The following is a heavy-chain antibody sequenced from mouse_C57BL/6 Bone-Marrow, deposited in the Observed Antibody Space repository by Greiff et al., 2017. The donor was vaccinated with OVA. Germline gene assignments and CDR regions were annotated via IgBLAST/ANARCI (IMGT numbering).Heavy chain of an antibody. V-gene: IGHV5-16*01. Sequence: EVQLVESEGGLVQPGSSMKLSCTASGFTFSDYYMAWVRQVPEKGLEWVANINYDGSSTYYLHSLKISFIFSRDNAKNILYLQMIRLKSEDTAAYDRSRGGNYFDYGGRGTALTVSS. CDR1: GFTFSDYY. CDR3: SRGGNYFDY. CDR2: INYDGSST. J-gene: IGHJ2*01.